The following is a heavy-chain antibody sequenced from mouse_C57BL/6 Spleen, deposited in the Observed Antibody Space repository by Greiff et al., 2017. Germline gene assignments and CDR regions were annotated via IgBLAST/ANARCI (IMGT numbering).Heavy chain of an antibody. Sequence: VMLVESGPELVKPGASVKISCKASGYAFSSSWMNWVKQRPGKGLEWIGRIYPGDGDTNYNGKFKGKATLTADKSSSTAYMQLSSLTSEDSAVYFCARGGEFITTVVAPFDYWGQGTTLTVSS. CDR1: GYAFSSSW. CDR2: IYPGDGDT. CDR3: ARGGEFITTVVAPFDY. J-gene: IGHJ2*01. V-gene: IGHV1-82*01. D-gene: IGHD1-1*01.